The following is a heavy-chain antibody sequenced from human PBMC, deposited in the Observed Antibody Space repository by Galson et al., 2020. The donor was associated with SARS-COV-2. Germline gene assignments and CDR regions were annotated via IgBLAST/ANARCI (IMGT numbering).Heavy chain of an antibody. J-gene: IGHJ3*02. D-gene: IGHD2-2*01. CDR2: IVVGSGNT. CDR1: GFTFTSSA. Sequence: SVKVSCKASGFTFTSSAVHWVRQARGQRLEWIGWIVVGSGNTNYAQKFQERVTITRDMSTSTAYMELSSLSSEDTAVYYCAAPNCSSTSCYDAFDIWGQGTMVTVSS. CDR3: AAPNCSSTSCYDAFDI. V-gene: IGHV1-58*01.